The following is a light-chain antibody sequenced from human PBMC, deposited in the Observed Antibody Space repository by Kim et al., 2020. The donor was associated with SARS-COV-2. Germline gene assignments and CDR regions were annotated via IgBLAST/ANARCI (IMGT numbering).Light chain of an antibody. CDR3: QAWDSSIYV. J-gene: IGLJ1*01. Sequence: VSPGQTASITCSGDKLGDKYASWYQQKPGQSPVVVIFRDNRRPSGIPERFSGSNSGNTATLTISETQAMDEADYYCQAWDSSIYVFGTGTKVTVL. CDR2: RDN. V-gene: IGLV3-1*01. CDR1: KLGDKY.